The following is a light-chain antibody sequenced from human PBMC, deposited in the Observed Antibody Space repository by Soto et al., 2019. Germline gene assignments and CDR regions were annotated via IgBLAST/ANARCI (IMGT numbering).Light chain of an antibody. V-gene: IGKV3D-15*01. CDR1: QSVSSN. CDR3: QQYNNWPPRT. CDR2: GVY. J-gene: IGKJ1*01. Sequence: EIVMTRSPTILSVSPAEGATLSCRASQSVSSNLAWYQQKPGQAPRLLIYGVYTRAPGIPARFSGSGSGTEFTLTISNLQSEDSAVYYCQQYNNWPPRTFGPGTKVDIK.